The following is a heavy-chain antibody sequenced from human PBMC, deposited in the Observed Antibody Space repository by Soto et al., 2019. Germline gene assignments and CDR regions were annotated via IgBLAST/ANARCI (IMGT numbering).Heavy chain of an antibody. CDR3: TSPLSGSHYGFDY. CDR1: GLTFSDHY. D-gene: IGHD1-26*01. Sequence: GGSLRLSCAASGLTFSDHYMDWVRRAPGKGLEWVGRIRNKPRNYATEYAASVKGRFSISRDDSLNSMYLQMNGLNTGDTAVYYCTSPLSGSHYGFDYWGPGTLVSVSS. V-gene: IGHV3-72*01. J-gene: IGHJ4*02. CDR2: IRNKPRNYAT.